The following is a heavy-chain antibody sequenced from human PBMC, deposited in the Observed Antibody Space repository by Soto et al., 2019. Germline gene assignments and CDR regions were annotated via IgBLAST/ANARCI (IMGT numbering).Heavy chain of an antibody. J-gene: IGHJ4*02. Sequence: QVQLVQSGAEVKKPGSSVKVSCKASGGTFSSYTISWVRQAPGQGLEWMGRIIPILGIANYAQKFQGRVTSPADKATSTAYMELSNLRSEDTAVYYCARDRDYIWGSYRYNSFDYWGQGTLVTVSS. CDR1: GGTFSSYT. CDR3: ARDRDYIWGSYRYNSFDY. V-gene: IGHV1-69*08. CDR2: IIPILGIA. D-gene: IGHD3-16*02.